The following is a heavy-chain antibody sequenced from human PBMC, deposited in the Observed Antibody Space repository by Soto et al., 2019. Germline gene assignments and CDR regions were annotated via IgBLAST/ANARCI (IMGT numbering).Heavy chain of an antibody. CDR1: GYSFGAYW. CDR2: IFPGHSDT. J-gene: IGHJ4*02. CDR3: ARAGISGTTPAY. D-gene: IGHD1-7*01. V-gene: IGHV5-51*01. Sequence: PGESLKISCQGSGYSFGAYWIGWVRQMPGKGLGWMGIIFPGHSDTRYRPSFQGQVTISVDKSINTAYLQWSSLKTSDTAMYLCARAGISGTTPAYWGRGTQVTLSS.